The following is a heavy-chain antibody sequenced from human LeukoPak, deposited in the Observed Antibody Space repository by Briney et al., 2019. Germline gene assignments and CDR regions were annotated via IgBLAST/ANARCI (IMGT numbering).Heavy chain of an antibody. CDR3: ARGLGINGLALDM. Sequence: SGGSLRLSCAAAGFTFSSNWMSWVRQAPGKGLQWVANIKQDGNEKYSVDSVKGRFTISSDKAKKSVYLQMNSLRGEDTAVYYCARGLGINGLALDMWGQGAMVTVSS. V-gene: IGHV3-7*05. D-gene: IGHD3-10*01. CDR2: IKQDGNEK. CDR1: GFTFSSNW. J-gene: IGHJ3*02.